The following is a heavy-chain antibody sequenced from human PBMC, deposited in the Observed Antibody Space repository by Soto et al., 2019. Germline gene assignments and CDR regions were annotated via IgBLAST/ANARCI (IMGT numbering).Heavy chain of an antibody. CDR2: IHYSGSA. CDR1: GGSVSSGGYD. D-gene: IGHD2-21*01. Sequence: LSLTCTVSGGSVSSGGYDWNWIRQPPGRGLEWIGNIHYSGSANYNPSLKSRVTISVDTSKNQFSLKLSSVTAADTAVYYCASARKGPRVEEGFDFWGQGSLVTVSS. V-gene: IGHV4-61*08. CDR3: ASARKGPRVEEGFDF. J-gene: IGHJ4*02.